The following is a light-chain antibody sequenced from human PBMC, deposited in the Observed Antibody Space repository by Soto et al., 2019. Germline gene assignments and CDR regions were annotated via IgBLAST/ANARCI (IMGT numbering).Light chain of an antibody. V-gene: IGKV1-39*01. CDR2: ETS. CDR1: QSLSSR. CDR3: QQSFSPPYT. J-gene: IGKJ2*01. Sequence: DIRMTQSPSSLSASVGDRVTITCRASQSLSSRLTWYQQKPGEAPKLLIYETSNLQSGVPSRFSGSGSDTDFTLTINSLQSEDFATYYCQQSFSPPYTFGQGTKLEIK.